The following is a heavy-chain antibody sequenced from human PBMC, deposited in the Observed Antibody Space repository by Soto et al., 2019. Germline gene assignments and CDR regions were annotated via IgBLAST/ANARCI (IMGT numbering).Heavy chain of an antibody. CDR3: AKNLLVTTPDGFDI. Sequence: ASVKVSCKASGYTFTGYYMHWVRQAPGQGLEWMGWINPDSGGTNYAQKFQGRVTITRDASTSTAYMELSRLRSDDTAMYYCAKNLLVTTPDGFDIWGQGTMVTVSS. V-gene: IGHV1-2*02. J-gene: IGHJ3*02. CDR2: INPDSGGT. D-gene: IGHD3-22*01. CDR1: GYTFTGYY.